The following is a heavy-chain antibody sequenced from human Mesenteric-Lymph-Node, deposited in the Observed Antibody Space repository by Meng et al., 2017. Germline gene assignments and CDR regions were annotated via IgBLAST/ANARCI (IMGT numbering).Heavy chain of an antibody. Sequence: LRLSCTVSGGSISSISTYSYYWNWIRQPAGKELEWIGRINDGGTNYNPSLKSRVTISVDTSKKQFSLKLSSVTAADTAVYYCARDSGYEYFDYWGQGMLVTVSS. J-gene: IGHJ4*02. CDR1: GGSISSISTYSYY. CDR2: INDGGT. CDR3: ARDSGYEYFDY. D-gene: IGHD5-12*01. V-gene: IGHV4-61*02.